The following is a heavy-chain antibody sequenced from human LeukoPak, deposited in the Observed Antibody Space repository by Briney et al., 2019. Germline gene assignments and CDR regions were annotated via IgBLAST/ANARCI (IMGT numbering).Heavy chain of an antibody. CDR1: GFTFSSYG. CDR2: IRYDGSNK. Sequence: PGGSLRLSCAASGFTFSSYGMHWVRQAPGKGLEWVAFIRYDGSNKYYADSVKGRFTISRDNSNKTLYLQMNSLRAEDTAVYYCAKGLMTTVVNFDYWGQGTLVTVSS. CDR3: AKGLMTTVVNFDY. J-gene: IGHJ4*02. V-gene: IGHV3-30*02. D-gene: IGHD4-23*01.